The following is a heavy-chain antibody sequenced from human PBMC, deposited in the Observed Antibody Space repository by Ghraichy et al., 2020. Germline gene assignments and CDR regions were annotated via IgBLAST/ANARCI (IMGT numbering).Heavy chain of an antibody. Sequence: SETLSLTCTLSGGSIRIDHWSWLRQPPEDGLEWNGYISYSGSASYSPSLKSRVTISLDTSKNQFSLKLTSVTAADTAVYYCARSLSGLDSGDSWGQGTLVTVSS. J-gene: IGHJ4*02. CDR1: GGSIRIDH. CDR2: ISYSGSA. D-gene: IGHD4-17*01. V-gene: IGHV4-59*01. CDR3: ARSLSGLDSGDS.